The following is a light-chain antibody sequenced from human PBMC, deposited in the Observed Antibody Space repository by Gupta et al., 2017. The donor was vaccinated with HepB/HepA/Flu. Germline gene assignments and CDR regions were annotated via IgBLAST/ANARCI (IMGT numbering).Light chain of an antibody. CDR1: SSNIGADYD. Sequence: QSVLTQPPSVSGAPGQTVTISCAGSSSNIGADYDVHWYQQLPATAPKLIIYGNKNRASGVTDRFSCSKSGTSASLAINGLQAEDDAYYYCPSYDTSLSGGVFGGGTKLTVL. V-gene: IGLV1-40*01. J-gene: IGLJ3*02. CDR2: GNK. CDR3: PSYDTSLSGGV.